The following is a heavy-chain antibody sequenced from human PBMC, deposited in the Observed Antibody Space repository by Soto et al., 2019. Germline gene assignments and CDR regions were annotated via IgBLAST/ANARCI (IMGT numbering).Heavy chain of an antibody. CDR3: ARWGTNGEAFDI. Sequence: QVQLQESGPGLVKPSQTLSLTCTVSGGSISSGGYYWIWISQHPGKGLEWIGYIYYSGSTYYHPSLKSRVTISVDTSKNQFSLKLSSVTAADTAVYYCARWGTNGEAFDIWGQGTMVTVSS. D-gene: IGHD7-27*01. V-gene: IGHV4-31*03. J-gene: IGHJ3*02. CDR1: GGSISSGGYY. CDR2: IYYSGST.